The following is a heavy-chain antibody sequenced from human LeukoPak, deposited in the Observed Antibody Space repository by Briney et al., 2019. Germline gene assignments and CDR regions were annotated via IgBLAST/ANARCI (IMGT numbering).Heavy chain of an antibody. CDR3: AKGVAAAGMLYYYYGMDV. V-gene: IGHV3-23*01. D-gene: IGHD6-13*01. CDR2: ISGSGGST. CDR1: GFTFSSYA. J-gene: IGHJ6*02. Sequence: PGGSLRLSCAASGFTFSSYAMSWVRQAPGKGLEWVSAISGSGGSTYYADSVKGRFTISRDNSKNTLYLQMNSLRAEDTAVYYCAKGVAAAGMLYYYYGMDVWGQGTTVTVSS.